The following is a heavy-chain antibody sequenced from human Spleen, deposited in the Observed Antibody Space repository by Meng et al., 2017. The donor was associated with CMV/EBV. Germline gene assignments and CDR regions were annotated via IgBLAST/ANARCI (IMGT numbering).Heavy chain of an antibody. V-gene: IGHV4-61*01. CDR2: IYYSGST. Sequence: GSLRLSCTVSGGSVKSGSYYWSWVRQPPGKGLEWIGHIYYSGSTNYSPSLKSRVTISVDTSKNQFSLRLSSVTAADTAVYYCARGSSWYFYWGQGTLVTVSS. CDR1: GGSVKSGSYY. CDR3: ARGSSWYFY. J-gene: IGHJ4*02. D-gene: IGHD6-13*01.